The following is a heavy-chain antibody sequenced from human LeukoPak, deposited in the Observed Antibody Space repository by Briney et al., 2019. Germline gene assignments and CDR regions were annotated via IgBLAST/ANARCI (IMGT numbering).Heavy chain of an antibody. V-gene: IGHV4-59*01. CDR1: GVSISSYY. CDR2: IYYSGST. CDR3: ARGTQGDY. J-gene: IGHJ4*02. Sequence: PSETPSLTCTVSGVSISSYYWSWIRQPPGKGLEWIGYIYYSGSTNYNPSLKSRVTISVDTSKNQFSLKLSSVTAADTAVYYCARGTQGDYWGQGTLVTVSS.